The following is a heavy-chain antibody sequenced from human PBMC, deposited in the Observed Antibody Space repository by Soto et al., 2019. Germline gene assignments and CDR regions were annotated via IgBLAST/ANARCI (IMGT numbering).Heavy chain of an antibody. CDR3: AREGNYLQPFDY. D-gene: IGHD4-4*01. CDR1: GYTFTSYA. J-gene: IGHJ4*02. CDR2: INAGNGNT. Sequence: ASVKVSCKASGYTFTSYAMHWVRQAPGQRLEWMGWINAGNGNTKYSQKFQGRVTITRDTSASTAYMELSSLRSEDTAVYYCAREGNYLQPFDYWGQGTLVTVSS. V-gene: IGHV1-3*01.